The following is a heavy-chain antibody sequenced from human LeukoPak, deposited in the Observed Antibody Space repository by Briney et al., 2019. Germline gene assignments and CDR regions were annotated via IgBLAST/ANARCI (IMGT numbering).Heavy chain of an antibody. CDR3: ASSDYRDAFDI. D-gene: IGHD4-17*01. J-gene: IGHJ3*02. CDR1: GGSISSYY. CDR2: IYYSGST. V-gene: IGHV4-59*01. Sequence: SETLSLTCTASGGSISSYYWSWIRQPPGKGLEWIGYIYYSGSTNYNPSLKSRVTISVDTSKNQFSLKMSSVTAADTAVYYCASSDYRDAFDIWGQGTMVTVST.